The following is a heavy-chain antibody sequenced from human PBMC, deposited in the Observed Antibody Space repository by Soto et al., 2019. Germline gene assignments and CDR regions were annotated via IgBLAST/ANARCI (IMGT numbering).Heavy chain of an antibody. D-gene: IGHD3-3*01. CDR1: GGSISSYY. V-gene: IGHV4-59*01. CDR3: ARGPYYDFWSGYERGSYYYYGMDV. CDR2: IYYSGST. Sequence: SETLSLPCTVSGGSISSYYWSWVRQPPGKGLEWIGYIYYSGSTNYNPSLKSRVTISVDTSKNQFSLKMSSVTAAVTAVYVCARGPYYDFWSGYERGSYYYYGMDVWGQGTTVTGPS. J-gene: IGHJ6*02.